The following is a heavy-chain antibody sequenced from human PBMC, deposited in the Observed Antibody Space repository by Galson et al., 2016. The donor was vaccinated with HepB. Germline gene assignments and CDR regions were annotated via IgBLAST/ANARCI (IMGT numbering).Heavy chain of an antibody. CDR1: GGSISSGGYS. D-gene: IGHD3-10*01. CDR3: ARGKGRGGFDY. CDR2: IYRTGST. V-gene: IGHV4-30-2*01. J-gene: IGHJ4*02. Sequence: TLSLSCGVSGGSISSGGYSWSWIRQPPGKGLEWIGYIYRTGSTYYNPSLKSRVTISVDRSKNQFSLNLSSVTAADTAVYSCARGKGRGGFDYWGQGTLVTVSS.